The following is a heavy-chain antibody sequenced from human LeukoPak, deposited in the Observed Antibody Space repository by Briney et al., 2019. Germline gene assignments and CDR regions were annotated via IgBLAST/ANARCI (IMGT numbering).Heavy chain of an antibody. CDR1: GGSISSYY. CDR3: VGREDAFDI. J-gene: IGHJ3*02. CDR2: IYYSGST. Sequence: SETQSLTCTVSGGSISSYYWSWIRQPPRKGLEWIGYIYYSGSTNYNPSLKSRVTISVDTSKNQFSLKLSSVTAADTAVYYCVGREDAFDIWGQGTMVTVSS. V-gene: IGHV4-59*08. D-gene: IGHD2-15*01.